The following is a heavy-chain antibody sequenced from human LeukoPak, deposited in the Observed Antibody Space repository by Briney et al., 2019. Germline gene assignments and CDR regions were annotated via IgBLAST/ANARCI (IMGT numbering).Heavy chain of an antibody. CDR2: IKQDGNEK. CDR3: ARVRIQLWLGAFDI. J-gene: IGHJ3*02. CDR1: GFTFSSYW. V-gene: IGHV3-7*01. D-gene: IGHD5-18*01. Sequence: GGSLRLSCAASGFTFSSYWMSWVRQAPGKGLEWVANIKQDGNEKYYVDSVKGRFTISRDNAKNLLYLQMNSLRAEDTAVYYCARVRIQLWLGAFDIWGQGTMVTVSS.